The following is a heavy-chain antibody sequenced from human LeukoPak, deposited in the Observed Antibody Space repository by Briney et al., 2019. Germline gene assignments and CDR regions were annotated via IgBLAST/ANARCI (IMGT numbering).Heavy chain of an antibody. D-gene: IGHD2-2*01. CDR2: IYYSGST. V-gene: IGHV4-59*01. J-gene: IGHJ4*02. Sequence: SETLSLTCAVSGGSISSYYWSWIRQPPGKGLEWIEYIYYSGSTNYNPSLKSRVTISVDTSKNQFSLKLSSVTAADTAVYYCARATRREIVPAANGGYYFDYWGQGTLVTVSS. CDR1: GGSISSYY. CDR3: ARATRREIVPAANGGYYFDY.